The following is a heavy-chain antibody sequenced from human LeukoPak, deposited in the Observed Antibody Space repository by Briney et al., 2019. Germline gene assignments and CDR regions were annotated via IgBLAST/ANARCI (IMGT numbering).Heavy chain of an antibody. CDR1: GYSFTNYY. J-gene: IGHJ3*02. D-gene: IGHD4-17*01. CDR2: IYPGDSDT. V-gene: IGHV5-51*01. CDR3: ASWTGIGDYDAFDI. Sequence: GESLKISCKGSGYSFTNYYIAWVRQMPGKGLAWMGIIYPGDSDTRYSPSFQGQVTISADKSISTAYLQWSSLKASDTAMYYCASWTGIGDYDAFDIWGQGTMVTVSS.